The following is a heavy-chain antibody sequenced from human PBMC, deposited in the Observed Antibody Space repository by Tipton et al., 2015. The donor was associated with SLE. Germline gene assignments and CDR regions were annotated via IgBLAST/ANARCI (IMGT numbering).Heavy chain of an antibody. D-gene: IGHD5-24*01. V-gene: IGHV4-59*11. CDR1: GGSISGHS. CDR2: ISSTGTT. J-gene: IGHJ4*02. CDR3: AREGVEIVAN. Sequence: TLSLTCTVSGGSISGHSWNWIRQPPGEGLEWIGYISSTGTTNYNPSLRSRVTMSLDTSKNQFSLKLSAVTAADTAVYYCAREGVEIVANWGKGTLVSVSS.